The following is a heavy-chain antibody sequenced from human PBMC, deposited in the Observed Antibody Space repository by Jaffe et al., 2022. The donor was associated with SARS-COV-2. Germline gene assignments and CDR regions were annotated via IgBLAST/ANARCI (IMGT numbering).Heavy chain of an antibody. D-gene: IGHD3-9*01. Sequence: QLQLQESGPGLVKPSETLSLTCTVSGGSISSSSYYWGWIRQPPGKGLEWIGSIYYSGSTYYNPSLKSRVTISVDTSKNQFSLKLSSVTAADTAVYYCARHYYDILTGYYTGWYNWFDPWGQGTLVTVSS. V-gene: IGHV4-39*01. CDR1: GGSISSSSYY. J-gene: IGHJ5*02. CDR3: ARHYYDILTGYYTGWYNWFDP. CDR2: IYYSGST.